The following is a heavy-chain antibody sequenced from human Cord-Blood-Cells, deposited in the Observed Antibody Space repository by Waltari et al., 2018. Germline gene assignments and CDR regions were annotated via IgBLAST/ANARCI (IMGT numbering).Heavy chain of an antibody. D-gene: IGHD7-27*01. V-gene: IGHV4-39*01. CDR2: IYYSGST. CDR1: GGSISSSSYY. J-gene: IGHJ4*02. Sequence: QLQLQESGPGLVKPSETLSLTCPVSGGSISSSSYYWGWIRQPPGKGLEWIGSIYYSGSTYYNPSLKSRVTISVDTSKNQFSLKLSSVTAADTAVYYCARPTTGDDFKFDYWGQGTLVTVSS. CDR3: ARPTTGDDFKFDY.